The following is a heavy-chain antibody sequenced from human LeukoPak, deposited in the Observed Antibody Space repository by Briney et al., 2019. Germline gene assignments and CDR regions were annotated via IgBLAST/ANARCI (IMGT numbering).Heavy chain of an antibody. CDR2: INPNSGGT. D-gene: IGHD3-3*01. V-gene: IGHV1-2*02. Sequence: GASVKVSCKASGYTFTGYYMHWVRQAPGQGLEWMGWINPNSGGTNYAQKFQGRVTMTRDTSISKAYMELSRLRSDDTAVYYCARDPLFGVVIAVSNWFDPWGQGTLVTVSS. CDR3: ARDPLFGVVIAVSNWFDP. J-gene: IGHJ5*02. CDR1: GYTFTGYY.